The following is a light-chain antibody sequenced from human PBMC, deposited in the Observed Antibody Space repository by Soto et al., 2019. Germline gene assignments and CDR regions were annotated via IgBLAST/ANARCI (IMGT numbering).Light chain of an antibody. CDR1: QSVNSN. CDR2: GAS. Sequence: EIAMTQSPATLSVSPGERATLSCRASQSVNSNLAWYQQKPGQAPRLLIYGASTRASGIPARFSGSGSGTDFTVTISSLQSEDFAVYYCQQYNNWPLGFGGGTKVDIK. V-gene: IGKV3-15*01. CDR3: QQYNNWPLG. J-gene: IGKJ4*01.